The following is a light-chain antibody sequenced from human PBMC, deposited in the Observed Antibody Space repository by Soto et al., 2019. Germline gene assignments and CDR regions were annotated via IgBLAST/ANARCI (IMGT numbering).Light chain of an antibody. Sequence: DIVLTQSPGTLSLSPGERVILSCRTSQSISSSALAWYQQKPGQAPSLLIYGSSRRATGIPDRFSGSGSGKDFTLTISSLEPEDFAVYFCQQYVTSPYTFGQGTKLEI. J-gene: IGKJ2*01. CDR2: GSS. CDR3: QQYVTSPYT. V-gene: IGKV3-20*01. CDR1: QSISSSA.